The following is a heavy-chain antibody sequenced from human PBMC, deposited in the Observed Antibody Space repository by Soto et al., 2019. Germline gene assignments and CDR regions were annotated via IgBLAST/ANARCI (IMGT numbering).Heavy chain of an antibody. D-gene: IGHD2-2*01. V-gene: IGHV1-46*01. CDR2: INPSGGST. J-gene: IGHJ3*02. CDR1: GYTFTSYY. Sequence: ASVKVSCKASGYTFTSYYMHWVRQAPGQGLEWMGIINPSGGSTSYAQKFQGRVTMTRDTSTSTVYMELSSLRSEDTAVYYCARSIVVVPAAIPDAFDIWGQGTMVTVSS. CDR3: ARSIVVVPAAIPDAFDI.